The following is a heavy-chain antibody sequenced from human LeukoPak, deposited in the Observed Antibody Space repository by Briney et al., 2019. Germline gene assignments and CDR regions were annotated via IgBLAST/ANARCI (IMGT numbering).Heavy chain of an antibody. V-gene: IGHV1-46*01. CDR2: INPSGGST. J-gene: IGHJ4*02. CDR3: ARVSPYDSSGYLNVLDY. CDR1: GYTFTSYY. Sequence: ASVKLCCKASGYTFTSYYMNWGRQAPGQGLEWRGIINPSGGSTSYAQKRQGRVTMTTDTSTSTAYMELRSLRSDGTAVYYCARVSPYDSSGYLNVLDYWGQGTLVTVSS. D-gene: IGHD3-22*01.